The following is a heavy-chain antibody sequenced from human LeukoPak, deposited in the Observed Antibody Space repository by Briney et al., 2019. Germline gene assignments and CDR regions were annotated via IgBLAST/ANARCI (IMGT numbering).Heavy chain of an antibody. CDR3: AREDANYDFWSGDIDY. CDR1: GFTFSSYA. Sequence: PGGSLRLSCAASGFTFSSYAMSWVRQAPGKGLEWVSGISGSGGSTYYADSVKGRFTISRDNSKNTLYLQMNSLRAEDTAVYYCAREDANYDFWSGDIDYWGQGTLVTVSS. J-gene: IGHJ4*02. CDR2: ISGSGGST. V-gene: IGHV3-23*01. D-gene: IGHD3-3*01.